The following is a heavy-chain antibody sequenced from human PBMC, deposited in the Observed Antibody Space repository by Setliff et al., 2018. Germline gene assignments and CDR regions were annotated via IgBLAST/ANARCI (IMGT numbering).Heavy chain of an antibody. CDR1: GGSISSYY. CDR3: ARGVLRYFDWLLSGDAFDI. Sequence: SEILSLTCTVSGGSISSYYWSWIRQPPGKGLEWIGYIYYSGSTNYNPSLKSRVTISVDTSKNQFSLKLSSVTAADTAVYYCARGVLRYFDWLLSGDAFDIWGQGTMVTVSS. V-gene: IGHV4-59*01. CDR2: IYYSGST. D-gene: IGHD3-9*01. J-gene: IGHJ3*02.